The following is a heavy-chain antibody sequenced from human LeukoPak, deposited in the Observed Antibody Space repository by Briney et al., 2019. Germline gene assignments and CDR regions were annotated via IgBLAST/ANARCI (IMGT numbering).Heavy chain of an antibody. CDR2: IYYSGST. Sequence: PSETLSLTCTVSGGSISSSSYYWGWIRQPPGKGLEWIGSIYYSGSTYYNPSLKSRVTISVDTSKNQFSLKLSSVTAADTAVYYCARHNYDFWSGYYMFDYWGQGTLVTVSS. J-gene: IGHJ4*02. D-gene: IGHD3-3*01. CDR3: ARHNYDFWSGYYMFDY. V-gene: IGHV4-39*01. CDR1: GGSISSSSYY.